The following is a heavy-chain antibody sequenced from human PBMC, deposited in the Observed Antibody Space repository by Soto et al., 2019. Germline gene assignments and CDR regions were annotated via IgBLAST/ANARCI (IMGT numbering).Heavy chain of an antibody. CDR3: AREIGRGAAQTNYMDV. CDR2: IYSGGST. D-gene: IGHD6-6*01. J-gene: IGHJ6*03. CDR1: GFTVSSNY. V-gene: IGHV3-66*01. Sequence: EVQLVESGGGLVQPGGSLRLSCAASGFTVSSNYMSWVRRAPGKGLEWVSVIYSGGSTFYADSVKGRFTISRDNSKNTVYLQMNSLRAEDAGVYYCAREIGRGAAQTNYMDVWCKGTTVTVS.